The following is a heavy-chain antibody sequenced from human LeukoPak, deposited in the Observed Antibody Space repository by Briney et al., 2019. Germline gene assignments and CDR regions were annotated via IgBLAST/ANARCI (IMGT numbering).Heavy chain of an antibody. J-gene: IGHJ6*03. V-gene: IGHV4-59*11. CDR3: GRDALVGYFSYYYMDV. Sequence: PSETLSLTCTVSGGSISSHYWTWIRQSPVKGLEWIGDISNSGSTSYNPSLKSRVTISIDTSKNQFSLKLSSVTAADTAVYYCGRDALVGYFSYYYMDVWQRDHGHRLL. CDR2: ISNSGST. D-gene: IGHD2-15*01. CDR1: GGSISSHY.